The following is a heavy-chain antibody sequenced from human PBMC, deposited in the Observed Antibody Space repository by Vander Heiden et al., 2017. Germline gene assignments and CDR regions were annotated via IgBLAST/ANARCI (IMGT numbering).Heavy chain of an antibody. J-gene: IGHJ6*02. Sequence: EVQLVQSGAEVKKPGESLKISCKGSGYSFTSYWIGWVRQMPGKGLEWMGIIYPGDSDTRYSPSFQGQVTISADKSISTAYLQWSSLKASDTAMYYCARWGIAAAGTPSNYYYYGMDVWGQGTTVTVSS. CDR3: ARWGIAAAGTPSNYYYYGMDV. CDR2: IYPGDSDT. V-gene: IGHV5-51*01. CDR1: GYSFTSYW. D-gene: IGHD6-13*01.